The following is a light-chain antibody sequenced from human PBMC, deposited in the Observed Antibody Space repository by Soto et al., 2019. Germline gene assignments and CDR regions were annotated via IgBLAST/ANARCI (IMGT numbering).Light chain of an antibody. CDR3: CSYAGTYWV. CDR2: DVS. Sequence: QSALTHPRSVSGSPGQSVTISCTGTSNDVGGYNYVSWFQQHPGKVPKLMVYDVSYRPSGVPDRFSGSKSGNTASLTISGLQADDEGDYYCCSYAGTYWVFGGGTKVTVL. J-gene: IGLJ3*02. V-gene: IGLV2-11*01. CDR1: SNDVGGYNY.